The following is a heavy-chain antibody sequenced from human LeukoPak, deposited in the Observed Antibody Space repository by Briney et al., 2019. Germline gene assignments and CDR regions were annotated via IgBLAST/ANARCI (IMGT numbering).Heavy chain of an antibody. V-gene: IGHV3-13*05. J-gene: IGHJ4*02. Sequence: PGGSLRLSCAASGFTFSSYDMHWGRQATGKGLEWVSAIGTAGDPYYPGSVKGRFTISRENAKNSLYLQMNSLRAGDTAVYYCARGGYSSGWNYYFDYWGQGTLVTVSS. CDR1: GFTFSSYD. CDR2: IGTAGDP. CDR3: ARGGYSSGWNYYFDY. D-gene: IGHD6-19*01.